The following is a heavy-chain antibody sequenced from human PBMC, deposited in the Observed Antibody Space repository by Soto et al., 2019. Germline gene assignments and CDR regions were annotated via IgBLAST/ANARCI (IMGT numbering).Heavy chain of an antibody. D-gene: IGHD3-3*01. CDR1: GYNYSSYG. V-gene: IGHV1-18*04. Sequence: QVQLVQSGGEVKKPGASVKVSCKASGYNYSSYGVTWVRQAPGQGLEWMGWISAYNGKANYAPNIQGRVTMSIDTSTSTAYMEMGSLRSDDTAVYYCARQHNDLWSDSPDFDYWGQGTLVTVSA. CDR2: ISAYNGKA. J-gene: IGHJ4*02. CDR3: ARQHNDLWSDSPDFDY.